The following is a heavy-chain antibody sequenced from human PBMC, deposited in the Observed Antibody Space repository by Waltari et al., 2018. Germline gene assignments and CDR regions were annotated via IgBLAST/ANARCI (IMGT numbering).Heavy chain of an antibody. Sequence: EVQLVESGGGLVKPGGSLRLSCTVSGFTFSNFGMNWVRQGPGKGLEWVSSILRSSSYIYYGDSVKGRFTVSRDNTKHSLYLQMTSLRAEDTAVYYCARILHESSGYYEYYFDYWGQGTLVTVSS. CDR1: GFTFSNFG. CDR2: ILRSSSYI. J-gene: IGHJ4*02. CDR3: ARILHESSGYYEYYFDY. D-gene: IGHD3-22*01. V-gene: IGHV3-21*01.